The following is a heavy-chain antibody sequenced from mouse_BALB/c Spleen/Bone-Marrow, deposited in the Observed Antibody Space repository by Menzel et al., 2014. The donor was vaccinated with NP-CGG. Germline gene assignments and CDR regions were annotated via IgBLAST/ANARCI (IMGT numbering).Heavy chain of an antibody. CDR3: VRSDY. J-gene: IGHJ2*01. V-gene: IGHV1-7*01. CDR1: GYTFTTHW. Sequence: QVHVKQSGTELAKPGASVKMSCKASGYTFTTHWMHWVKQRPGQGLEWIGYINPSTGYTDCNQKFKDKATLTADKSSSTAYMQLISLTSEDSAVYYCVRSDYWGQGTTLTVSP. CDR2: INPSTGYT.